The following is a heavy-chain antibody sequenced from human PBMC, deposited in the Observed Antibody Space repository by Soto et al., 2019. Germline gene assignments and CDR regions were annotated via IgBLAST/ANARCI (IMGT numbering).Heavy chain of an antibody. CDR1: GGSISSGGYS. V-gene: IGHV4-30-2*01. Sequence: LSLTCAVSGGSISSGGYSWSCIRQPPGKGLEWIGYIYHSGSTYYNPSLKSRVTISVDTSKNQFSLNLSSVTAADTAVYYCARNSTYYYDSSGYYYHYYFDYWGQGTLVTVSS. D-gene: IGHD3-22*01. J-gene: IGHJ4*02. CDR2: IYHSGST. CDR3: ARNSTYYYDSSGYYYHYYFDY.